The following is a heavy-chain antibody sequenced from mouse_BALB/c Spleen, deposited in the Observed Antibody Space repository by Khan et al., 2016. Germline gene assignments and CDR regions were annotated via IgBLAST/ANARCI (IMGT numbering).Heavy chain of an antibody. J-gene: IGHJ3*01. CDR3: ARLMITGWFAY. Sequence: EVQLQESGPGLVKPSQSLSLTCTVTGYSITSDYAWNWIRQFPGNKLEWMGYISYSGNTSYNPSLKSRFSITRDTSKNQFFLQLNSVTTEDTATYYFARLMITGWFAYWGQGTLVTVSA. V-gene: IGHV3-2*02. CDR1: GYSITSDYA. CDR2: ISYSGNT. D-gene: IGHD2-4*01.